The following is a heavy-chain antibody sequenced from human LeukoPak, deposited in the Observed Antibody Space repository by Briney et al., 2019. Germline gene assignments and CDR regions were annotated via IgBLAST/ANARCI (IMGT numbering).Heavy chain of an antibody. CDR1: GYTFTSYD. CDR2: INPSGGST. Sequence: ASVKVSCKASGYTFTSYDMHWVRQAPAQGLEWMGIINPSGGSTIYAQNFQDRVTMTRDTSTSIVYMELSSLRSEDTAVYYCARRPGFDYWGQGTLVTVSS. J-gene: IGHJ4*02. D-gene: IGHD6-25*01. CDR3: ARRPGFDY. V-gene: IGHV1-46*01.